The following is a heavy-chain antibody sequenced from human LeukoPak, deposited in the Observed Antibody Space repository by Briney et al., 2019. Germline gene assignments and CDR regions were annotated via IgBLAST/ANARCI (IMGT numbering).Heavy chain of an antibody. Sequence: QAGGSLRLSCAASGFTFSSYAMSWVRQAPGKGLEWVSAISGSGGSTYYADSVKGRFTISRDNSKNTLYLQMNSLRAEDTAVYYCARDPTLRFPGYYYGMDVWGQGTTVTVSS. CDR2: ISGSGGST. V-gene: IGHV3-23*01. D-gene: IGHD3-3*01. CDR1: GFTFSSYA. J-gene: IGHJ6*02. CDR3: ARDPTLRFPGYYYGMDV.